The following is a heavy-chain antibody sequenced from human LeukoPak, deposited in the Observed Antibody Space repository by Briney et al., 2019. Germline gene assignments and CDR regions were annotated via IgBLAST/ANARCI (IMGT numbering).Heavy chain of an antibody. J-gene: IGHJ4*02. CDR1: GGSISSYY. V-gene: IGHV4-59*01. CDR3: ARVLAGVVDY. D-gene: IGHD2-15*01. CDR2: IYYSGST. Sequence: PSETLSHTCTVSGGSISSYYWSWIRQPPGKGLEWIGYIYYSGSTNYNPSLKSRVTISVDTSKNQFSLKLSSVTAADTAVYYCARVLAGVVDYWGQGTLVTVSS.